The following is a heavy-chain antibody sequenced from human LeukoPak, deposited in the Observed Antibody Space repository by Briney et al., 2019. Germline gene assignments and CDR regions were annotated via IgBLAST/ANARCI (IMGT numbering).Heavy chain of an antibody. D-gene: IGHD6-19*01. CDR2: INHSGST. Sequence: SETLSLTCAVYGGSFSGYYWSWIRQPPGKGLEWIGEINHSGSTNYNPSLKSRLTISVDTSKNQFSLKLSSVPAADTAVYYCARYSSGGDYYGMDVWGQGTTVTVSS. J-gene: IGHJ6*02. CDR1: GGSFSGYY. V-gene: IGHV4-34*01. CDR3: ARYSSGGDYYGMDV.